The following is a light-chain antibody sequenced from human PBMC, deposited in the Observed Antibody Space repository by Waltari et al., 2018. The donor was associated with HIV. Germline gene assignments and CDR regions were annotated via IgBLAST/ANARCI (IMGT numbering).Light chain of an antibody. V-gene: IGKV4-1*01. CDR3: QQHYTTPLT. J-gene: IGKJ4*01. Sequence: DIVMTLSPDSLALSLGERATIHCKSSQSVLYSSNNKNYLAWYQQKPGQPPKLLMYWASARESGVPDRFSASGSGTDFTLTISSLQAEDVAVYYCQQHYTTPLTFGGGTKVEI. CDR2: WAS. CDR1: QSVLYSSNNKNY.